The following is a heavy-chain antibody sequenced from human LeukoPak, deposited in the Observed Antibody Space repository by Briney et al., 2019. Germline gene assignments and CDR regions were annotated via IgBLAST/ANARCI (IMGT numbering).Heavy chain of an antibody. CDR1: GFTFSSYA. D-gene: IGHD3-9*01. J-gene: IGHJ4*02. CDR3: ARGLGYFDWLLGY. CDR2: INHSGST. V-gene: IGHV4-34*01. Sequence: PGGSLRLSCAASGFTFSSYAMNWVRQPPGKGLEWIGEINHSGSTNYNPSLTSRVTISVDTSKNQFSLKLSSVTAADTAVYYCARGLGYFDWLLGYWGQGTLVTVSS.